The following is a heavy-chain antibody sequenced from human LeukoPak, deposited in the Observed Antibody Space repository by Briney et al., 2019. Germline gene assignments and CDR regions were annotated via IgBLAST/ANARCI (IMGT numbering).Heavy chain of an antibody. Sequence: AGGSLRLSCAASGFTFNEYAMHWVRQAPGKGLEWVSLISWDVGTTYYADSVEGRFTISRDNSKNSLYLQMNSLRAEDTALYYCAKDVSSSGYYYMDVWGKGTTVTVSS. D-gene: IGHD6-6*01. J-gene: IGHJ6*03. CDR1: GFTFNEYA. CDR3: AKDVSSSGYYYMDV. CDR2: ISWDVGTT. V-gene: IGHV3-43D*03.